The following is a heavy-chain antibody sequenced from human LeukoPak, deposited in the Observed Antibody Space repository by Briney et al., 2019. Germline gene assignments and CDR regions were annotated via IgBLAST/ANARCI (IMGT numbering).Heavy chain of an antibody. CDR3: AKDLLWFGELFRDAFDI. J-gene: IGHJ3*02. V-gene: IGHV3-30*02. Sequence: GGSLRLSCAASGFTFNSYGMHWVRQAPGKGLEWVAFIRYDGSDKYYADSVRGRFTISRDYSKSTLFLQMNSLRAEDTAVYYCAKDLLWFGELFRDAFDIWGQGTMVTVSS. D-gene: IGHD3-10*01. CDR1: GFTFNSYG. CDR2: IRYDGSDK.